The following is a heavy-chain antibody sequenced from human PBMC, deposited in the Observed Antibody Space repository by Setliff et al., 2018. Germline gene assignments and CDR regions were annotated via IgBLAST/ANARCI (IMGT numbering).Heavy chain of an antibody. D-gene: IGHD6-19*01. CDR3: ARGGAVAHFDY. CDR1: GGSISSGDYY. Sequence: SETLSLTCTVSGGSISSGDYYWSWIRQPPGKGLEWIGYIYSSGSTYYNPSLKSRVTISVDTSKNQFSLKLNSVTAADTAVYYCARGGAVAHFDYWGQGTLVTVSS. CDR2: IYSSGST. J-gene: IGHJ4*02. V-gene: IGHV4-30-4*08.